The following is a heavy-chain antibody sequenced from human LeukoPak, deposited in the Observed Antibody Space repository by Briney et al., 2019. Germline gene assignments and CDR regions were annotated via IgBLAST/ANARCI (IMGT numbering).Heavy chain of an antibody. CDR1: GGSIGSGGYS. D-gene: IGHD4-17*01. Sequence: PSETLSLTCAVSGGSIGSGGYSWSWIRQPPGKGLEWIGYIYHSGSTYYNPSLKSRVTISVDRSKNQFSLKLSSVTAADTAVYYCARAPLDYGDYYFDYWGQGTLVTVSS. CDR2: IYHSGST. V-gene: IGHV4-30-2*01. J-gene: IGHJ4*02. CDR3: ARAPLDYGDYYFDY.